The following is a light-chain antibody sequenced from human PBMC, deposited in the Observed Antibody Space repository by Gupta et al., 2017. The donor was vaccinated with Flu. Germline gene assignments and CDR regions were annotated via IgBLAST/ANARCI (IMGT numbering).Light chain of an antibody. Sequence: QSVLTQPPSVSAAPGQKVTISCSGSSSNIGNNYVSWYQQLPGTTPKLLIYDNNKRPSGIPDRFSGSKSGTSATLGITGLQTGDEADYYGGTWDSRLSAAVFGGGTQPTVL. J-gene: IGLJ7*01. V-gene: IGLV1-51*01. CDR2: DNN. CDR1: SSNIGNNY. CDR3: GTWDSRLSAAV.